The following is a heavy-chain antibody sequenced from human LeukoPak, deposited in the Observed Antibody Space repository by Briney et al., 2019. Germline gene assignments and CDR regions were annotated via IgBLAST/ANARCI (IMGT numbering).Heavy chain of an antibody. Sequence: SQTLSLTCTVSGGSISSGGYYWSWIRQHPGKGLEWIGYIYYSGSTYYNPSLKSRVTISVDTSKNQFSLKLSSVTAADTAVCYCARARYCSGGSCYRWFDPWGQGTLVIVSS. CDR3: ARARYCSGGSCYRWFDP. CDR1: GGSISSGGYY. J-gene: IGHJ5*02. V-gene: IGHV4-31*03. D-gene: IGHD2-15*01. CDR2: IYYSGST.